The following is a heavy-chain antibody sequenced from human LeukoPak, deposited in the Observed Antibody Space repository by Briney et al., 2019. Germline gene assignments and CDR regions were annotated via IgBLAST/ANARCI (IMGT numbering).Heavy chain of an antibody. CDR1: GFSFSNYG. D-gene: IGHD3-3*01. Sequence: GGSLRLSCAASGFSFSNYGMHWVRQAPGKGLEWVAVIWHDGTNQHYVDSVKGRFTVSRDNSKNTLYLQMNSLRGEDTAVYYCARWSDTFYYYVDVWGKGTGVTVSS. J-gene: IGHJ6*03. CDR3: ARWSDTFYYYVDV. V-gene: IGHV3-33*01. CDR2: IWHDGTNQ.